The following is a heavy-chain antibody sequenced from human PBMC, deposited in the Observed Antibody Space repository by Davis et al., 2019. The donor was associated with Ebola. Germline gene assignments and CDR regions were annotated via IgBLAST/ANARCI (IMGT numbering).Heavy chain of an antibody. V-gene: IGHV4-59*01. D-gene: IGHD6-13*01. J-gene: IGHJ4*02. CDR1: AGSISSYY. CDR3: ARGSAAGVYFDY. Sequence: MPSETLSLTCTVSAGSISSYYWSWTRQPPGKGLEWIGYIYYSGSTNYNPSLKSRVTISVDTSKNQFSLKLSSVTAADTAVYYCARGSAAGVYFDYWGQGTLVTVSS. CDR2: IYYSGST.